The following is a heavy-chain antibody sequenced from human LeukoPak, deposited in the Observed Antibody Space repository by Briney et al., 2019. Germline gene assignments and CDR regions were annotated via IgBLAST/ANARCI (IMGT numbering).Heavy chain of an antibody. V-gene: IGHV3-23*01. J-gene: IGHJ4*02. CDR1: GFTFSSYS. D-gene: IGHD2/OR15-2a*01. Sequence: GGSLRLSCAASGFTFSSYSMNWVRQAPAKGLEWVSTISGSGGSTYYADSVKGRFTISRDNSKNTLYLQMNSLRAGDTAVYYCATSGLSRFGFWGQGTLVTVSS. CDR3: ATSGLSRFGF. CDR2: ISGSGGST.